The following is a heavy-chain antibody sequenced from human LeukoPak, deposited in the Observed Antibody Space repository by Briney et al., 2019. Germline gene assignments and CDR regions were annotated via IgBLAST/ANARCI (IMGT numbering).Heavy chain of an antibody. V-gene: IGHV3-30-3*01. Sequence: GGSLRLSCAASGLTFSGFAMHWVRQAPGKGLEYLAYISYDGSHKDHRDSVKGRFTISRDNSRSTLYLEMNSLRAEDTAVYYCARDYCSGGSCKRGDYWGQGTLVTVSS. J-gene: IGHJ4*02. D-gene: IGHD2-15*01. CDR3: ARDYCSGGSCKRGDY. CDR1: GLTFSGFA. CDR2: ISYDGSHK.